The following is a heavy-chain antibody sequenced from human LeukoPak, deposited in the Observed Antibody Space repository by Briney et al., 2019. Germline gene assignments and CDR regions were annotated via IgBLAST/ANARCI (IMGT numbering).Heavy chain of an antibody. V-gene: IGHV4-59*08. CDR2: IYYSGST. J-gene: IGHJ4*02. Sequence: SETLSLTCTVSGGSISSYYWSWIRQPPGKGLEWIGYIYYSGSTDYNPSLKSRVSISIDTSKNQFSLKLTSVTAADTAVYYCGRRGSSHAFDYWGQGTLVTVSS. CDR1: GGSISSYY. D-gene: IGHD1-26*01. CDR3: GRRGSSHAFDY.